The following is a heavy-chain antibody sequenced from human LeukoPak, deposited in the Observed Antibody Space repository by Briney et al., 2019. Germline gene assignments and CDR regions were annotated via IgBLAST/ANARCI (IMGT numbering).Heavy chain of an antibody. Sequence: GASVKVSCTASGYTFTNFYMHWVRQAPGQGLEWMGVINPSGGSTSYAQKFQGRVTMTRDTSTSTVYMELSSLRSEDTAVYYCARDDNGDNWFDPWGQGTLVTVSS. CDR2: INPSGGST. J-gene: IGHJ5*02. CDR3: ARDDNGDNWFDP. D-gene: IGHD4-17*01. V-gene: IGHV1-46*01. CDR1: GYTFTNFY.